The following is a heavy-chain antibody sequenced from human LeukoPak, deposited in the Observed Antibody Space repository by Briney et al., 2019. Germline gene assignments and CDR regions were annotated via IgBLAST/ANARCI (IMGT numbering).Heavy chain of an antibody. Sequence: PGGSPRLSCAASGFTFRTDIMNWVRQAPGKGLEWVAVISKDESYIHYADSVKGRITISRDISTNTLFLQMDSLRVEDTALYYCVRERDGFDVWGQGTTVTVSS. J-gene: IGHJ3*01. V-gene: IGHV3-30*04. CDR3: VRERDGFDV. CDR2: ISKDESYI. CDR1: GFTFRTDI.